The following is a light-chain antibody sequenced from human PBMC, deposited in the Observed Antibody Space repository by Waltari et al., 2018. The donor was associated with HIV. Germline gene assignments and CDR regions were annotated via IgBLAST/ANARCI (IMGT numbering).Light chain of an antibody. CDR3: SSYTSSSTLRV. CDR1: SSDVGGYDY. J-gene: IGLJ3*02. Sequence: QSALTQSASVYGSPGQSITISCTATSSDVGGYDYVSWSQQHPGKAPKLMIYEVNNRPSGVSNRFSGSKSGNTASLTISGLQAEDESDYYCSSYTSSSTLRVFGGGTKLTVL. V-gene: IGLV2-14*01. CDR2: EVN.